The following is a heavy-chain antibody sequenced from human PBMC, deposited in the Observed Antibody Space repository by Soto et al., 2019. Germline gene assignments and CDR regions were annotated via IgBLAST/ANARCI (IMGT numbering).Heavy chain of an antibody. CDR1: GGTFSSYA. D-gene: IGHD3-22*01. V-gene: IGHV1-69*13. Sequence: SVKVSCKASGGTFSSYAISWVRQAPGQGLEWMGGIIPIFGTANYAQKFQGRVTITADESTSTAYMELSSLRSEDTAVYYCARSSSGYYYFDYWGQGTLVTVSS. J-gene: IGHJ4*02. CDR3: ARSSSGYYYFDY. CDR2: IIPIFGTA.